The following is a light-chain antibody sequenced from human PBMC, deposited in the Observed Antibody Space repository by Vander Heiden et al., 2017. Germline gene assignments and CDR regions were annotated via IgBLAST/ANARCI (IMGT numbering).Light chain of an antibody. CDR2: GNS. CDR3: QSYDSSLSGYV. CDR1: SSNIGAGYD. V-gene: IGLV1-40*01. Sequence: QSVLTQPPSVSGAPGRRVPISCTGSSSNIGAGYDVHWYQQLPGTAPKLLIYGNSNRPSGVPDRFSGSKSGTSASLAITGLQAEDEADYYCQSYDSSLSGYVFGTGTKVTVL. J-gene: IGLJ1*01.